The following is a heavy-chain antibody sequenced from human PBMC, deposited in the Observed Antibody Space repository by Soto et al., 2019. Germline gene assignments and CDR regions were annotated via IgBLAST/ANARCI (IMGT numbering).Heavy chain of an antibody. CDR2: INPNSGGT. J-gene: IGHJ6*02. CDR3: ARDHKPSGYYYYGMDV. CDR1: GYTFTGYY. Sequence: ASVKVSCKASGYTFTGYYMHWVRQAPGQGLEWMGWINPNSGGTNYAQKFQGWVTMTRDTSISTAYMELSRLRSDDTAVYYCARDHKPSGYYYYGMDVWGQGTTVTVSS. D-gene: IGHD3-10*01. V-gene: IGHV1-2*04.